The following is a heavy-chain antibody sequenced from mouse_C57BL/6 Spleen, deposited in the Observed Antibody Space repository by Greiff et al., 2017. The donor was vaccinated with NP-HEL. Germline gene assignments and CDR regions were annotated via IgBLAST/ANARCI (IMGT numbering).Heavy chain of an antibody. V-gene: IGHV1-22*01. CDR1: GYTFTDYN. J-gene: IGHJ2*01. CDR3: AREVTYYFDY. D-gene: IGHD2-2*01. CDR2: INPNNGGT. Sequence: EVQRVESGPELVKPGASVKMSCKASGYTFTDYNMHWVKQSHGKSLEWIGYINPNNGGTSYNQKFKGKATLTVNKSSSTAYMELRSLTSEDSAVYYCAREVTYYFDYWGQGTTLTVSS.